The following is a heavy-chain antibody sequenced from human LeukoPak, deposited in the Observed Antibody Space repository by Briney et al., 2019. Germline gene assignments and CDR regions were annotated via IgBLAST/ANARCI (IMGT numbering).Heavy chain of an antibody. Sequence: SQTLSLTCAISGDSVSSNSAAWNWIRQSPSRGLEWLGRTYYRSKWYNDYAVSVKSRITINPDTSKNQFSLQLNSVTAADTAVYYCARAAYMVRGVISPFDYWGQGTLVTVSS. J-gene: IGHJ4*02. CDR3: ARAAYMVRGVISPFDY. CDR1: GDSVSSNSAA. V-gene: IGHV6-1*01. CDR2: TYYRSKWYN. D-gene: IGHD3-10*01.